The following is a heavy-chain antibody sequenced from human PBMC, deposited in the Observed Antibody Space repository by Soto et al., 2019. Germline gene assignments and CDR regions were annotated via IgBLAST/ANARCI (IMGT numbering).Heavy chain of an antibody. D-gene: IGHD1-7*01. CDR2: IYHSGST. V-gene: IGHV4-4*02. J-gene: IGHJ6*02. Sequence: SETLSLTCAVSGGSISSSNWWSWVRQPPGKGLEWIGEIYHSGSTNYNPSLKSRVTISVDKSKNQFSPKLSSVTAADTAVYYCARGYNWNYLVNDYYYGMDVWGQGTTVTVSS. CDR1: GGSISSSNW. CDR3: ARGYNWNYLVNDYYYGMDV.